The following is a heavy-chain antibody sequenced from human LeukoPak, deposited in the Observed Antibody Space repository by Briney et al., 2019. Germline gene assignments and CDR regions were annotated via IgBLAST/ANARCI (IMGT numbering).Heavy chain of an antibody. D-gene: IGHD5-12*01. CDR2: ISWNSGSI. CDR3: AKDIRDSGYDLWFWYFDL. Sequence: PGRSLRLSCAASGFTFDDYAMHWVRQAPGKGLEWVSGISWNSGSIGYAGSVKGRFTISRDNAKNSLYLQMNSLRAEDAALYYCAKDIRDSGYDLWFWYFDLWGRGTLVTVSS. J-gene: IGHJ2*01. V-gene: IGHV3-9*01. CDR1: GFTFDDYA.